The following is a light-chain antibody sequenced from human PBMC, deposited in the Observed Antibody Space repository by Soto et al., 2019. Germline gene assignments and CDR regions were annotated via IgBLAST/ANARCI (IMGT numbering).Light chain of an antibody. V-gene: IGLV2-23*01. Sequence: QSALTQPGSLSGSPGQSITISCSGTSNDIGTYNLVSWYQQHPGKAPKLIIFEGSRLPSGVSSRFSGSKSGNTASLTISGLRPEDEDDYYCSSYAGSNILVVFGGGTKVTVL. CDR2: EGS. J-gene: IGLJ2*01. CDR3: SSYAGSNILVV. CDR1: SNDIGTYNL.